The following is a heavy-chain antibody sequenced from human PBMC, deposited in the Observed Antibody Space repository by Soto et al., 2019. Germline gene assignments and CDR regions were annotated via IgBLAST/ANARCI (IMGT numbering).Heavy chain of an antibody. J-gene: IGHJ6*03. CDR1: GYTFTSYD. CDR2: MNPNSGNT. V-gene: IGHV1-8*01. CDR3: ARGAYSSGWYYYYYMDV. Sequence: GASVKVSCKASGYTFTSYDINWVRQATGQGLEWMGWMNPNSGNTGYAQKFQGRVTMTRNTSISTAYMELSSLRSEDTAVYYCARGAYSSGWYYYYYMDVWGKGTTVTVSS. D-gene: IGHD6-19*01.